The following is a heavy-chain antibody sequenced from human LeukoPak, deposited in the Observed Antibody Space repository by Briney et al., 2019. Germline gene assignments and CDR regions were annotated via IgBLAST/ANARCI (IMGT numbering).Heavy chain of an antibody. CDR2: ISANSAST. V-gene: IGHV3-23*01. CDR3: AKGSNWGPWDY. Sequence: GGSLRLSCAASGFTFYSFAMSWVRQTPGKGLEWVSTISANSASTYYADSVKGRFTISRDDSKNTVYLLMDSLRAEDTAVYYCAKGSNWGPWDYWGQGTLVTVSS. J-gene: IGHJ4*02. D-gene: IGHD7-27*01. CDR1: GFTFYSFA.